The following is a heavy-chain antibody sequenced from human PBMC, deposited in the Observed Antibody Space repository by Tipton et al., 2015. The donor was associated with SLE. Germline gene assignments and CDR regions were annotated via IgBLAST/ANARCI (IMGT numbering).Heavy chain of an antibody. CDR2: VYYSGTT. CDR3: ARRHNSGYYWYGPFDV. J-gene: IGHJ3*01. V-gene: IGHV4-59*08. D-gene: IGHD3-22*01. Sequence: TLSLTCTVSGGSISTYYWSWVRQPPGKGLEWIGHVYYSGTTNYNPSLKSRVTISVDTSKNQFSLKLSSVTAADTAVYYCARRHNSGYYWYGPFDVWGQGTMVTVSS. CDR1: GGSISTYY.